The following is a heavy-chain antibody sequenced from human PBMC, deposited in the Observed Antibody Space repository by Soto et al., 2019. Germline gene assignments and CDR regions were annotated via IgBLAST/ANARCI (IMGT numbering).Heavy chain of an antibody. CDR2: ISYDGSNK. CDR3: AKDRGITIFGVVIQTLDY. CDR1: GFTFSSYG. J-gene: IGHJ4*02. D-gene: IGHD3-3*01. Sequence: PVGSLRLSCAASGFTFSSYGMHWVRQAPGKGLEWVAVISYDGSNKYYADSVKGRFTISRDNSKNTLYLQMNSLRAEDTAVYYCAKDRGITIFGVVIQTLDYWGQGTLVTVSS. V-gene: IGHV3-30*18.